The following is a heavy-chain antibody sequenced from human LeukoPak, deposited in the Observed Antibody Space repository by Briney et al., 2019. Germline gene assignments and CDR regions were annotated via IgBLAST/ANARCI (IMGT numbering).Heavy chain of an antibody. CDR1: GGSFSGYY. J-gene: IGHJ4*02. V-gene: IGHV4-34*01. D-gene: IGHD2-8*01. Sequence: SETLSLTCAVYGGSFSGYYWSWIRQPPGKGLEWIGEINHSGSTNYNPSLKSRVTISVDRSKNQFSLKLSSVTAADTAVYYCASSRYCTNGVCFDYWGQGPLVTVSS. CDR2: INHSGST. CDR3: ASSRYCTNGVCFDY.